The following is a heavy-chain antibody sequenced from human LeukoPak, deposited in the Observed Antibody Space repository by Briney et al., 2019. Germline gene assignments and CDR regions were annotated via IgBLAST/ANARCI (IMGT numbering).Heavy chain of an antibody. Sequence: PSETLSLTCTVSGGSISSYYWSWIRQPPGKGLEWIGYIYNSGSTNNPSLKSRVTISEDTSKSQFSLKLSSVTAADTAVYYCAGHRRLADFGYWGQGTLVTVSS. D-gene: IGHD3-9*01. V-gene: IGHV4-59*08. CDR1: GGSISSYY. CDR3: AGHRRLADFGY. J-gene: IGHJ4*02. CDR2: IYNSGST.